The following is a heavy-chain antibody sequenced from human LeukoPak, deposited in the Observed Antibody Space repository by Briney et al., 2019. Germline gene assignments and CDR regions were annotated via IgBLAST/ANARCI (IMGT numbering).Heavy chain of an antibody. CDR1: GGSFSGYY. CDR2: FCCGGNT. CDR3: AKYQSGTMADY. V-gene: IGHV4-34*01. D-gene: IGHD4/OR15-4a*01. J-gene: IGHJ4*02. Sequence: SETLSLTCAVYGGSFSGYYWGWIRQPPGKGLEWIGSFCCGGNTPYNPSLKSRVTISVDTSQNQFSLKLSSVSAADTAIYYCAKYQSGTMADYWGQGTLVTVSS.